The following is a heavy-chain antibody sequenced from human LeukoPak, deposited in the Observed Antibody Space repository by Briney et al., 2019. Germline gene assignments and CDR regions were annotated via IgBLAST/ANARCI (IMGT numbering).Heavy chain of an antibody. CDR1: GYSISSGYY. CDR2: IYRSGSI. Sequence: PSETLSLTCAVSGYSISSGYYWGWIRQPPGNGLEWIGSIYRSGSIYYNPSLKSRVTISVDTSKNQFSLKLSSVTAADTAVYYCARHRYYMITFGGVIGYYFDYWGQGTLVTVSS. D-gene: IGHD3-16*01. J-gene: IGHJ4*02. V-gene: IGHV4-38-2*01. CDR3: ARHRYYMITFGGVIGYYFDY.